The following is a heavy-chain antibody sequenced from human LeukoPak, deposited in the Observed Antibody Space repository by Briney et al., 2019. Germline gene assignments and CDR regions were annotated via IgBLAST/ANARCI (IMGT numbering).Heavy chain of an antibody. CDR3: ARALFSLLWFGESREISAFDI. Sequence: ASVKVSCKASGYTFTSYYMHWVRQAPGQGFEWMGIINPSGGSTSYAQKFQGRVTMTRDMSTSTVYMELSSLRSEDTAVYYCARALFSLLWFGESREISAFDIWGQGTMVTVSS. CDR2: INPSGGST. J-gene: IGHJ3*02. D-gene: IGHD3-10*01. CDR1: GYTFTSYY. V-gene: IGHV1-46*01.